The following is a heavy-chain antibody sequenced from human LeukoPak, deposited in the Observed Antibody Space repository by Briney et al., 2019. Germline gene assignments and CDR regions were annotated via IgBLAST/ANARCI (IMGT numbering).Heavy chain of an antibody. CDR2: ISWNSGSI. CDR1: GFTFSNFA. Sequence: GESLRLTCAASGFTFSNFAMHWVRQVPGKGLEWVSSISWNSGSIGYADSVKGRFTISRDNAKNSLYLQMNSLRVEDTALYYCAKALRGAGYYYYGMDVWGQGTTVTVSS. CDR3: AKALRGAGYYYYGMDV. V-gene: IGHV3-9*01. D-gene: IGHD3-10*01. J-gene: IGHJ6*02.